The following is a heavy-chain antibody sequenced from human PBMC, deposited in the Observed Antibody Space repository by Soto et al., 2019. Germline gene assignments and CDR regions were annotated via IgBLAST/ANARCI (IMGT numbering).Heavy chain of an antibody. J-gene: IGHJ4*02. CDR2: IIPILGIA. CDR3: ARSGYSSGWPSAH. D-gene: IGHD6-19*01. CDR1: GGTFSSYT. V-gene: IGHV1-69*02. Sequence: SVKVSCKASGGTFSSYTISWVRQAPGQGLEWMGRIIPILGIANYAQKFQGRVTMTTDKSTSTAYMELRSLRSDDTAVYYCARSGYSSGWPSAHWGQGTLVTVSS.